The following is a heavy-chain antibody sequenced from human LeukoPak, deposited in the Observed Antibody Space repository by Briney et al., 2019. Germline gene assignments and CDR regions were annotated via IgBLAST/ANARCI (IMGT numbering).Heavy chain of an antibody. Sequence: GGSLRLSCAASGFTFSSYGMSWVRQAPGKGLEWVSGISGRGRTTYYADSVKGRFTISRDNSKNTLYLQMNSLRGEDTAVYYCAKDMSPTGDPDDLVFSYWGQGNLVTVSS. CDR3: AKDMSPTGDPDDLVFSY. V-gene: IGHV3-23*01. CDR2: ISGRGRTT. D-gene: IGHD5/OR15-5a*01. J-gene: IGHJ4*02. CDR1: GFTFSSYG.